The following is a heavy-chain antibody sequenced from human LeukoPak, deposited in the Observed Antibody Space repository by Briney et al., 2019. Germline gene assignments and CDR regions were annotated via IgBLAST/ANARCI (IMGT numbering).Heavy chain of an antibody. J-gene: IGHJ5*02. CDR3: ARDYTGYFP. Sequence: GRSLRLSCAASGFIFSSYAMHWVRQAPGKGPEWVAIIWFDGSNKYYAESVEGRFTISRDNSKNTLYLQMNSLRAEDTAVYYCARDYTGYFPWGQGTLVIVSS. D-gene: IGHD3-9*01. CDR1: GFIFSSYA. CDR2: IWFDGSNK. V-gene: IGHV3-33*01.